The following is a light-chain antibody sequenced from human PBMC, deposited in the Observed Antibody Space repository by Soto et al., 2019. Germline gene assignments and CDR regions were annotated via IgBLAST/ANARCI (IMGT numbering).Light chain of an antibody. CDR1: SSDVGGSNY. Sequence: QSALTQPASVSGSPGQSITISCAGTSSDVGGSNYVSWYQQHPGKAPKLMIYDVYNRPSGVSNRFSGSKYGNTASLTISGLQAEDEADYYCSSHSSSGNIEVFGAGTKLTVL. CDR3: SSHSSSGNIEV. J-gene: IGLJ2*01. CDR2: DVY. V-gene: IGLV2-14*03.